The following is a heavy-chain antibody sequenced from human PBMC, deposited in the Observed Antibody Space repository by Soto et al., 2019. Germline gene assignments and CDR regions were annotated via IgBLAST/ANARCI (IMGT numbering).Heavy chain of an antibody. CDR1: GFTLDKYT. CDR3: ARDREPDAIWNFDA. Sequence: GGSLRLSCAAFGFTLDKYTMGWARQAPGKGLEWVAESFSSGGTQYADSVKGRFTISRDNSRNMVFLQMNGLRVEDTALYYCARDREPDAIWNFDAWGQGALVTVSS. CDR2: SFSSGGT. D-gene: IGHD2-21*01. J-gene: IGHJ4*02. V-gene: IGHV3-53*01.